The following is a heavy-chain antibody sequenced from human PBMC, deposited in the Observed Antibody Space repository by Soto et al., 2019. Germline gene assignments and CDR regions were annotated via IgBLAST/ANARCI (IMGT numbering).Heavy chain of an antibody. D-gene: IGHD5-12*01. Sequence: GGSLRLSCAASGFTFSGSAMHWVRQASGKGLEWVGRIRGKANSYATAYAASVKGRFTISRDDSKNTAYLQMNSLKTEDTAVYYCCGYADYYMDVWGKGTTVTVSS. J-gene: IGHJ6*03. V-gene: IGHV3-73*01. CDR1: GFTFSGSA. CDR3: CGYADYYMDV. CDR2: IRGKANSYAT.